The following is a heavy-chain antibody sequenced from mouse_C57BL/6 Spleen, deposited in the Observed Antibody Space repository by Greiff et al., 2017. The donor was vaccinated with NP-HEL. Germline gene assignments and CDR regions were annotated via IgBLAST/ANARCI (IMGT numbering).Heavy chain of an antibody. CDR2: ISDGGSYT. V-gene: IGHV5-4*01. D-gene: IGHD3-2*02. Sequence: EVKLMESGGGLVKPGGSLKLSCAASGFTFSSYAMSWVRQTPEKRLEWVATISDGGSYTYYPDNVKGRFTISRDNAKNNLYLQMSHLKSEDTAMYYCARDRDSSGAWFAYWGQGTLVTVSA. CDR1: GFTFSSYA. J-gene: IGHJ3*01. CDR3: ARDRDSSGAWFAY.